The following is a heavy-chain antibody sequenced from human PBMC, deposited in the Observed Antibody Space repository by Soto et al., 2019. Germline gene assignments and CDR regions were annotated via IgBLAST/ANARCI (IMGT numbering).Heavy chain of an antibody. Sequence: QVQLQESGPGLVKPSGTLSLTCAVSGDSITNSRWWTWVRQPPGKGLEWIGDILHSGETNYNPSLKSRGFISVDNSQNQFSLRVSSVTAADTAVYYCAYSTGWYRHDVWGQGTLVTVSS. V-gene: IGHV4-4*02. D-gene: IGHD6-19*01. CDR3: AYSTGWYRHDV. CDR2: ILHSGET. J-gene: IGHJ3*01. CDR1: GDSITNSRW.